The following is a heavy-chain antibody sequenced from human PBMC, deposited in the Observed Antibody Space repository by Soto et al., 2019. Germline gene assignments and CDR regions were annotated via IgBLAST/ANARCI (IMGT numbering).Heavy chain of an antibody. CDR3: ARRQLRDYIRWSFDP. J-gene: IGHJ5*02. D-gene: IGHD3-16*01. CDR1: GYTFTENQ. V-gene: IGHV1-2*02. Sequence: QVQLMQSGPEVKKTGASVKVSCKASGYTFTENQIHWLRRAPGQRLEWMGRIEPKSGDTTFAQTYQGRVTMTRDTSSNTVSMELTRLTSYDTAIYYCARRQLRDYIRWSFDPWGQGTLVTVSS. CDR2: IEPKSGDT.